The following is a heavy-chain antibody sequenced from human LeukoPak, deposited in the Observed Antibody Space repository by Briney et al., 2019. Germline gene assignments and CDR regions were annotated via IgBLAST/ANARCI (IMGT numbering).Heavy chain of an antibody. CDR3: ARIVVVPAAMAHYYYYYGMDV. CDR2: ITPSGST. D-gene: IGHD2-2*01. J-gene: IGHJ6*02. Sequence: SETLSLTCAVYGGSFNGYYWSWIRQSPGKGLEWIGDITPSGSTSYTPSLKSRVTTSVDTSKNYFSLNLRSVTAADTAVFYCARIVVVPAAMAHYYYYYGMDVWGQGTTVTVSS. CDR1: GGSFNGYY. V-gene: IGHV4-34*01.